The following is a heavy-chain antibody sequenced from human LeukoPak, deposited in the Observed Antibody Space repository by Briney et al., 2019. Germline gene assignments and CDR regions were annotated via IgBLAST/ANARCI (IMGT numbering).Heavy chain of an antibody. D-gene: IGHD4-11*01. J-gene: IGHJ6*02. V-gene: IGHV3-66*01. Sequence: GGSLRLSCEASGFIVTSYYMTWVRQAPGKGLEWVSVIYSGGTTYYADPVKGRVAISRDNSKNTVFLQMNSVRAEDKAVYYCARSYSNHLFGMDVWGQGTTVTVSS. CDR3: ARSYSNHLFGMDV. CDR2: IYSGGTT. CDR1: GFIVTSYY.